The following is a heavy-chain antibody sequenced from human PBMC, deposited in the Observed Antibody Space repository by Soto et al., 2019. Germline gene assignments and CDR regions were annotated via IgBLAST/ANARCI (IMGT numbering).Heavy chain of an antibody. Sequence: GGSLRLSCAASGFSFSTYGMRWVRQAPGKGLDWVAFISNDGSKKYYADSVKGRFTVSRDNSKNTLDLEMNSLRAEDTAVYYCVKGDTYYYDSSGYNKVFPQWGQGTQVTVSS. V-gene: IGHV3-30*18. CDR1: GFSFSTYG. CDR3: VKGDTYYYDSSGYNKVFPQ. J-gene: IGHJ1*01. D-gene: IGHD3-22*01. CDR2: ISNDGSKK.